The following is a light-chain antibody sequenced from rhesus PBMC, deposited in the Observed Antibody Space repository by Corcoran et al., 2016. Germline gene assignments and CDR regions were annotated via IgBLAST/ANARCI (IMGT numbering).Light chain of an antibody. Sequence: QSALTQPPSVSKSLGQSVTISCTGTSSDIGGYNGVSWYQQHPGAAPRLLIYEVTKRPSGVSDRFSGSKSGNTASLTISGLRAEDEADYYCGSYRTGSTFVFGSGTKLTVL. CDR3: GSYRTGSTFV. V-gene: IGLV2-38*01. CDR2: EVT. J-gene: IGLJ6*01. CDR1: SSDIGGYNG.